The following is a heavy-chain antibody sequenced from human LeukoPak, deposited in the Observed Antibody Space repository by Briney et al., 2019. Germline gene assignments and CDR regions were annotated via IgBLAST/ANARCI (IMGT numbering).Heavy chain of an antibody. D-gene: IGHD6-13*01. CDR3: AKEGIGAAGRRFDC. CDR2: IANTGGNT. J-gene: IGHJ4*02. Sequence: PGGSLRLSCVASGFTSSSYGMNWVRQAPGKGLQWVSSIANTGGNTYYADSVRGRFTISRDNSKNTLYLQMNSLRDEDTAVYYCAKEGIGAAGRRFDCWGQGTPVIVSS. V-gene: IGHV3-23*01. CDR1: GFTSSSYG.